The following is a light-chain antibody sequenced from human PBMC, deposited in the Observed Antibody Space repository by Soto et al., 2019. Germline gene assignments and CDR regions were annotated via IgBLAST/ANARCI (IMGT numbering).Light chain of an antibody. CDR3: QQYDNLPFT. V-gene: IGKV1-33*01. J-gene: IGKJ3*01. CDR2: DAS. Sequence: DIQMTQSPSSLSASVGDRVTITCQASQDMSNYLNWYQQKPGKAPKLLIYDASNLETGDPSRFRGSGSGTDLTFTISSLQSYDIATYYCQQYDNLPFTFGPGTIVDIK. CDR1: QDMSNY.